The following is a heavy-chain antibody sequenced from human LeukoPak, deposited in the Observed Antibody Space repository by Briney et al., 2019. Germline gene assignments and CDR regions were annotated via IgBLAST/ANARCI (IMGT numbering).Heavy chain of an antibody. V-gene: IGHV3-7*01. J-gene: IGHJ4*02. CDR3: ARGGYTRFDF. Sequence: QPGGSLRLSCAASGFAFSGYWMSWVRQAPGKGLEWVANIKEDGSEKYYVDSVKGRFTISRDSAKNSLYLQMNSLRAEDTAVYYCARGGYTRFDFWGQGTLVTVSS. D-gene: IGHD5-18*01. CDR1: GFAFSGYW. CDR2: IKEDGSEK.